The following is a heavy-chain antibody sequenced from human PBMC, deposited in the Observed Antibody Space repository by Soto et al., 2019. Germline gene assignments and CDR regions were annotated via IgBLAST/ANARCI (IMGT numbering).Heavy chain of an antibody. D-gene: IGHD5-18*01. J-gene: IGHJ4*02. Sequence: QVQLVQSGAEVKKPGASVKVSCKASGYTFTSYYMNWVRQAPGQGLEWMGIINPSGGSTSYAQKFQRRVTMTRDTSTSTVYMELSSLRSEDTAVYYCAREVERGYSYGYLEYWGQGTLVTVSS. V-gene: IGHV1-46*01. CDR3: AREVERGYSYGYLEY. CDR1: GYTFTSYY. CDR2: INPSGGST.